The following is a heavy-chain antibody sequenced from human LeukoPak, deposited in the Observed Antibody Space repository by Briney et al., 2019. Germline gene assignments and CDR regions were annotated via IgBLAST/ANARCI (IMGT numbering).Heavy chain of an antibody. CDR2: INHSGST. V-gene: IGHV4-34*01. D-gene: IGHD4-23*01. CDR1: GGSFSGYY. CDR3: ARRSNGGNSFDY. J-gene: IGHJ4*02. Sequence: PSETLSLTCAVYGGSFSGYYWSWIRQPPGKGLEWIGEINHSGSTNYNPALKSRVTISVDTSKTQFFLKLSSVTAADTAVYYCARRSNGGNSFDYWGQGTLVTVS.